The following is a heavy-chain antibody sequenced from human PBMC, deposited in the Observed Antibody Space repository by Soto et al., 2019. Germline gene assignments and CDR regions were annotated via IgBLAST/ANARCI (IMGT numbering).Heavy chain of an antibody. J-gene: IGHJ6*03. CDR3: AKGAQRYYYYYMDV. CDR1: GFTFDDYA. V-gene: IGHV3-9*01. CDR2: ISWNSGSI. Sequence: GGSLRLSCAASGFTFDDYAMHWVRQAPGKGLEWVSGISWNSGSIGYADSVKGRFTISRDNAKNSLYLQMNSLRAEDTALYYCAKGAQRYYYYYMDVWGKGTTVTVSS.